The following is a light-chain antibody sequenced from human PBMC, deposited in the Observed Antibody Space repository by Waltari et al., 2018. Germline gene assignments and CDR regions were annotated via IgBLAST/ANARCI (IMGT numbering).Light chain of an antibody. V-gene: IGKV1-9*01. CDR3: QQLDKYPLT. CDR2: GAS. J-gene: IGKJ4*01. Sequence: IHLTQSPSSLSASVGDKVTFSCRASGCISTYLAWYQQQPGKAPKLLIYGASTLQSGVPSRFSGSGAGTDFTLTISSLQPGDFATYYCQQLDKYPLTFGGGTKVEIK. CDR1: GCISTY.